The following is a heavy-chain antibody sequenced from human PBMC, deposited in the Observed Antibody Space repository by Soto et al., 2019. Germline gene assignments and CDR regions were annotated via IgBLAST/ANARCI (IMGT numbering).Heavy chain of an antibody. Sequence: SVKVSCKASGGTFGSNAISWVRQAPGQGLEWMGGIIPMFDIVHFAQKFQGRVTITADEFTSTAYMELSSLRSEDTAVYYCAREAEHEYFYYWGQESPVTVSS. CDR1: GGTFGSNA. J-gene: IGHJ4*02. V-gene: IGHV1-69*13. D-gene: IGHD6-6*01. CDR2: IIPMFDIV. CDR3: AREAEHEYFYY.